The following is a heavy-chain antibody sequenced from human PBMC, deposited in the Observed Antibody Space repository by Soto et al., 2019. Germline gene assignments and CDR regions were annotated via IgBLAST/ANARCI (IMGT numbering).Heavy chain of an antibody. CDR1: GFTFDDYA. Sequence: GGSLRLSCAASGFTFDDYAMHWVRQAPGKGLEWVSGISWNSGSIGYADSVKGRFTISRDNSKNTLYLQMSSLRAEDTAVYYCAREFASGSPNYDYWGLGTLVTVSS. CDR3: AREFASGSPNYDY. D-gene: IGHD3-10*01. J-gene: IGHJ4*02. CDR2: ISWNSGSI. V-gene: IGHV3-9*01.